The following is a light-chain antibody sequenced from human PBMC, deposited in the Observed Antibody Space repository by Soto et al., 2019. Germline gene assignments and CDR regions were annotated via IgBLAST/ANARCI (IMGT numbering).Light chain of an antibody. Sequence: EIVMTQSPATLSVSPGERATLSCRASQSVFSSLAWYQQEPGQAPRLLIYGAATRATGIPARFSGGESGTEFTLTISSLQSEDFAVYYCQQYHQWPAFGRGTKV. CDR2: GAA. CDR1: QSVFSS. V-gene: IGKV3-15*01. CDR3: QQYHQWPA. J-gene: IGKJ1*01.